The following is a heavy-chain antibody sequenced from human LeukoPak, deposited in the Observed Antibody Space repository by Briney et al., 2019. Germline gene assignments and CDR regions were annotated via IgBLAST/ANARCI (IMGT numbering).Heavy chain of an antibody. V-gene: IGHV5-51*01. CDR1: GYSFTSSW. J-gene: IGHJ4*02. CDR3: VIHAPPYSSSPWAYLDY. D-gene: IGHD6-6*01. CDR2: IYPGDSAT. Sequence: AGAPLISCRGSGYSFTSSWIGWGVQMPGKGVEWVGVIYPGDSATKYSPSFQGQVTISPDKSISTAYLQWSSQKASDTAKYCCVIHAPPYSSSPWAYLDYWGQGTGVTVSS.